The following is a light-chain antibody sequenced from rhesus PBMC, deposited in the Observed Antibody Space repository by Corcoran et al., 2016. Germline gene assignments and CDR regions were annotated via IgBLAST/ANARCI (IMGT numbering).Light chain of an antibody. CDR1: QDLTNS. V-gene: IGKV1S14*01. J-gene: IGKJ2*01. Sequence: DIQMTQSPSSLSASVGETVTITCRAMQDLTNSLAWYQQIPGKSPNPLFYYASNLESGVPSRFSGSGSGTDFTLTISSLQPEDFAIYYCQQINSYPCSFGQGAKVEIK. CDR2: YAS. CDR3: QQINSYPCS.